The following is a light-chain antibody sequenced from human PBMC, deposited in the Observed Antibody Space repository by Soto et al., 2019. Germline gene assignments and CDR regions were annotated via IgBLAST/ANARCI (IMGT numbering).Light chain of an antibody. CDR2: DVS. CDR3: TSYTSSGTHV. Sequence: QSALTQPASVSGSPGQSITISCTGTSSDVGGYNYVSWYQQHPGKAPKLMIYDVSNRPSGVSNRFSGPKSGNTASLTISGLQAEDEADYYCTSYTSSGTHVFGTGTKLTVL. J-gene: IGLJ1*01. V-gene: IGLV2-14*01. CDR1: SSDVGGYNY.